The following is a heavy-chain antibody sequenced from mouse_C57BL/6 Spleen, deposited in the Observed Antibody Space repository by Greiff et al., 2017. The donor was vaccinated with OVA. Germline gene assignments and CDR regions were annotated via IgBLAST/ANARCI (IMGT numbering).Heavy chain of an antibody. J-gene: IGHJ3*01. D-gene: IGHD2-4*01. CDR2: ICSGGST. Sequence: VHLVESGPGLVQPSQSLSITCTVSGFSLTSYGVHWVRQSPGKGLEWLGVICSGGSTDYNAAFISRLSISKDHSKSQVFFKMNSLQADDTAIYYCARNGMITTGAYWGQGTLVTVSA. CDR3: ARNGMITTGAY. V-gene: IGHV2-2*01. CDR1: GFSLTSYG.